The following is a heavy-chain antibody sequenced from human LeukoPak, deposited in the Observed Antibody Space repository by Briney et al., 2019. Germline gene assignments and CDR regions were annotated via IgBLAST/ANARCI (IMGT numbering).Heavy chain of an antibody. CDR2: INPATGAT. CDR3: ARDTRRGYTGYDTQGD. CDR1: GYTFTDYN. V-gene: IGHV1-2*02. J-gene: IGHJ4*02. Sequence: ASVKVSCKASGYTFTDYNIHWVREAPGQGLEWMGWINPATGATKFAQKFQGRVTLTRDTSSSTTYMDLNRLTSDDTAVYYCARDTRRGYTGYDTQGDWGQGTLVIVSS. D-gene: IGHD5-12*01.